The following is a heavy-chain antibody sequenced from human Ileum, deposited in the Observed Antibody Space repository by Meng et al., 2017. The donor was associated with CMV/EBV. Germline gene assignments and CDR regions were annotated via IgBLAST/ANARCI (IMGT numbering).Heavy chain of an antibody. J-gene: IGHJ4*01. D-gene: IGHD1-26*01. CDR3: ARDRGGSSYGLI. V-gene: IGHV3-21*01. Sequence: GGSLRLSCAASGFTFSSYSMNWVRQAPGKGLEGVSFISSSSSYIYYADSVKGRVTISRDNAKNSLYLQMNSLRGEDTAVYYCARDRGGSSYGLIWGQGTLVTVSS. CDR1: GFTFSSYS. CDR2: ISSSSSYI.